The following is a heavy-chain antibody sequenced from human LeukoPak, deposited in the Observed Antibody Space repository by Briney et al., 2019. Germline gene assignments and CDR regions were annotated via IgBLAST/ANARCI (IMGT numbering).Heavy chain of an antibody. Sequence: ASVKVSCKASGYTFTSYGISWVRQAPGQGLEWMGWISAYNGNTNYAQKLQGRVTMTTDTSTSTAYMELRSLRSDDTAVYYCASGDDGGEYVDDFDIWGKGTMVTVSS. V-gene: IGHV1-18*01. CDR1: GYTFTSYG. J-gene: IGHJ3*02. CDR2: ISAYNGNT. D-gene: IGHD4-17*01. CDR3: ASGDDGGEYVDDFDI.